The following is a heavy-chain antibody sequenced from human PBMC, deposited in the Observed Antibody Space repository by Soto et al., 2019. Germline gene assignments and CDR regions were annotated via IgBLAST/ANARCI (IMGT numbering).Heavy chain of an antibody. CDR2: ISYDGSNK. J-gene: IGHJ4*02. V-gene: IGHV3-30-3*01. CDR3: ARDQPGHFDY. Sequence: PGGPLRLSCAASGFTFSSYAMHWVRQAPGKGLEWVAVISYDGSNKYYADSVKGRFTISRDNSKNTLYLQMNSLRAEDTAVYYCARDQPGHFDYRGQGTLVTVSS. CDR1: GFTFSSYA.